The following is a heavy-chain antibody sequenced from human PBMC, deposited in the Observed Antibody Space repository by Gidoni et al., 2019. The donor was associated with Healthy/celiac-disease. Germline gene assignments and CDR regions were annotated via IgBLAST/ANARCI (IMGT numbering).Heavy chain of an antibody. J-gene: IGHJ3*02. CDR3: AREGPLADYYGSAQAAFDI. CDR1: GFTFSSYS. D-gene: IGHD3-10*01. CDR2: ISSSSSYI. V-gene: IGHV3-21*01. Sequence: EVQLVESGGGLVKPGGSLRLSCAASGFTFSSYSINWVRQAPGKGLEWVSSISSSSSYIYYADSVKGRFTISRDKAKNSLYLQMNSLRAEDTAVYYCAREGPLADYYGSAQAAFDIWGQGTMVTVSS.